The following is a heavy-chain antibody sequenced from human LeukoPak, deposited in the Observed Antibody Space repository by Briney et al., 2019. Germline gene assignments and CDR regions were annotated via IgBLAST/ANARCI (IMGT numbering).Heavy chain of an antibody. CDR2: ISYDGSNK. J-gene: IGHJ4*02. Sequence: GGSLRLSCAASGFTFSSYAMHWVRQAPGKGLEWVAVISYDGSNKYYADSVKGRFTISRDNSKNTLYLQMNSLRAEDTAVYYCARDGNQLGMGEKYYFDYWGQGTLVTVSS. CDR1: GFTFSSYA. D-gene: IGHD7-27*01. CDR3: ARDGNQLGMGEKYYFDY. V-gene: IGHV3-30*04.